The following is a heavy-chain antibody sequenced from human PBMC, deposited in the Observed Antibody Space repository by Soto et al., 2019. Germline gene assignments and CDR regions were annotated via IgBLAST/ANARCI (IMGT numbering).Heavy chain of an antibody. J-gene: IGHJ4*02. V-gene: IGHV3-53*01. CDR3: ARGSGSLYYFHY. D-gene: IGHD1-26*01. CDR2: IYSGGTT. Sequence: LRLSCAASGFNVSTNYMAWVRQAPGKGLEWVSVIYSGGTTYYADSLKGRFIISRDNFKNTLYLQMNNLRAEDTALYYCARGSGSLYYFHYWGQGTLVTVSS. CDR1: GFNVSTNY.